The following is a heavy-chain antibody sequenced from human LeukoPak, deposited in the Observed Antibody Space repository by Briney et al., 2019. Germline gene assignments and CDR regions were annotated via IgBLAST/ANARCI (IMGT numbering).Heavy chain of an antibody. CDR2: INPNSGGT. D-gene: IGHD1-14*01. Sequence: ASVKVSCKASGYTFTGYYMHWVRQAPGQGLEWMGWINPNSGGTNYAQKFQGRVTMTRDTSISTAYMELSRLRSDDTAVYYCARDIDPGITMKDAFDIWGQGTMVTVSS. CDR3: ARDIDPGITMKDAFDI. J-gene: IGHJ3*02. CDR1: GYTFTGYY. V-gene: IGHV1-2*02.